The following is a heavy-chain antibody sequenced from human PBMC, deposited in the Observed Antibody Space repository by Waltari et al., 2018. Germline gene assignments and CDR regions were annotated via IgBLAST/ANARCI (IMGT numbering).Heavy chain of an antibody. CDR1: GFMFASNA. J-gene: IGHJ5*02. D-gene: IGHD3-10*01. V-gene: IGHV3-23*01. CDR2: ISGKSNGI. CDR3: AKFGHGPGTSDSWSNNRFDP. Sequence: LESGGGLIHPGGSLRLSCAASGFMFASNAMSWVRQAPGKGREWVAVISGKSNGIYYGGSVRGRFTIFRDNSENTLYLQMNSLKVEDTATYYCAKFGHGPGTSDSWSNNRFDPWGQGTLVTVSS.